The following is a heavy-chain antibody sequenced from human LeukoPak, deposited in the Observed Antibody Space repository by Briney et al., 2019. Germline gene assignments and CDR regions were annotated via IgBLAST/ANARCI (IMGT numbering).Heavy chain of an antibody. V-gene: IGHV1-2*02. CDR1: GYTFSGNY. CDR3: ARDRAYYYYGMDV. Sequence: GASVKVSFTASGYTFSGNYMHWVRQAPGQGLEWMGWINPNTGDTNYAQKFQGRVTMTRDTSISTSYMELSRLRSDDTAVYFCARDRAYYYYGMDVWGQGTTVTVSS. CDR2: INPNTGDT. D-gene: IGHD3-16*01. J-gene: IGHJ6*02.